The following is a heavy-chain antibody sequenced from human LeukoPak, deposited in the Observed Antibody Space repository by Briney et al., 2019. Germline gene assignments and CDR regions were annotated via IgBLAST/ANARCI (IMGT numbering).Heavy chain of an antibody. D-gene: IGHD3-3*01. CDR3: ATKRPDTYYDFWSGYFHFDY. V-gene: IGHV1-24*01. CDR2: FDPEDGET. J-gene: IGHJ4*02. Sequence: WASVKVSCKVSGYTLTELSMHWVRQAPGKGLEWMGGFDPEDGETIYAQKFQGRVTMTEDTSTDTAYMELSSLRSEDTAVYYCATKRPDTYYDFWSGYFHFDYWGRGTLVTVSS. CDR1: GYTLTELS.